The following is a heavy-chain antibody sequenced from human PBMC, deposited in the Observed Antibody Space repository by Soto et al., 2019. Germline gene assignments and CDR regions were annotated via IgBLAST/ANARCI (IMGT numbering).Heavy chain of an antibody. CDR1: GGYISSDSYY. V-gene: IGHV4-39*02. Sequence: PSETLSLTCTVSGGYISSDSYYWGWIRQSPEKGLEWIASISYSGSTYYNPTLKSRLIISVDTSKSQFSLKLSSVTAADTAVYYCARDLRWEPPPATFDSWGQGTLVTSPQ. D-gene: IGHD1-26*01. CDR2: ISYSGST. J-gene: IGHJ4*02. CDR3: ARDLRWEPPPATFDS.